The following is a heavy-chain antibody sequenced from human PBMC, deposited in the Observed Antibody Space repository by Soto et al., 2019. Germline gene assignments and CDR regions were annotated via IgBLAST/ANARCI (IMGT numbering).Heavy chain of an antibody. Sequence: SVKVSCKASGCTFSSYAISWVRQAPGQGLEWMGGIIPIFGTANYAQKFQGRVTITADESTSTAYMELSSLRSEDTAVYYCARAPGYSAAFDIGAQGTKVTVSS. V-gene: IGHV1-69*13. CDR3: ARAPGYSAAFDI. CDR2: IIPIFGTA. J-gene: IGHJ3*02. CDR1: GCTFSSYA. D-gene: IGHD3-22*01.